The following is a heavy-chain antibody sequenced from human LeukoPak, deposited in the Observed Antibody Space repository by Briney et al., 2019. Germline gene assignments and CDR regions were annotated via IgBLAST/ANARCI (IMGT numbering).Heavy chain of an antibody. Sequence: GGSLRLSCAASGFTFSSYSMTWVRQAPGKGLEWVSSISSSSSCIYYADSVKGRFTISRDNPKNSLYLQMNSLRAEDTAVYYCARGDCTNGVCYVSFDYWGQGTLVTVSS. CDR1: GFTFSSYS. CDR2: ISSSSSCI. V-gene: IGHV3-21*01. J-gene: IGHJ4*02. D-gene: IGHD2-8*01. CDR3: ARGDCTNGVCYVSFDY.